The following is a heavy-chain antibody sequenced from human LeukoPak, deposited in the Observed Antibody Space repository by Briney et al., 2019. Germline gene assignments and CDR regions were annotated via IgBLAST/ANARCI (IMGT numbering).Heavy chain of an antibody. CDR1: GFTFSSYG. J-gene: IGHJ4*02. D-gene: IGHD6-13*01. Sequence: GGSLRLSCVASGFTFSSYGMHWVRQAPGKGLEWVAFIPYDGSNKYYVDSVKGRFTISRDDSKNTLYLRMNSLRPEDTAVYYCAKDGVASTGPYHFDYWGQGTLVTVSS. CDR2: IPYDGSNK. V-gene: IGHV3-30*02. CDR3: AKDGVASTGPYHFDY.